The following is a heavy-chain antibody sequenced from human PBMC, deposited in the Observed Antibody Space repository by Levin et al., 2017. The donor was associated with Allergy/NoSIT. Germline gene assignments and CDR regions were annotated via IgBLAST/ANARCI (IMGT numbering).Heavy chain of an antibody. D-gene: IGHD3-10*01. CDR3: AACISLVRGVPKYYFDY. J-gene: IGHJ4*02. CDR2: ISAHNGNT. V-gene: IGHV1-18*01. Sequence: EASVKVSCKASGYTFTRFDINWVRQAPGQGLEWMGWISAHNGNTKYAQKIQGRVTMTTDTSTSTAYMELRSLRSDDTAVYYCAACISLVRGVPKYYFDYWGQGSLVTVSS. CDR1: GYTFTRFD.